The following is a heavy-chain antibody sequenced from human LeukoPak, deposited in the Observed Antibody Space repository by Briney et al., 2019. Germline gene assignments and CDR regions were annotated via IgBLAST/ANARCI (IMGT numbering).Heavy chain of an antibody. CDR2: IYYSGST. Sequence: SETLSLTCTVSGGSISSSSYYWGWIRQPPGKGLEWIGSIYYSGSTYYNPSLKSRVTISVDTSKNQFSLKLSSVTAADTAVYYCAIRNGDYRPDAFDIWGQGTMVTVSS. D-gene: IGHD4-17*01. J-gene: IGHJ3*02. CDR3: AIRNGDYRPDAFDI. V-gene: IGHV4-39*07. CDR1: GGSISSSSYY.